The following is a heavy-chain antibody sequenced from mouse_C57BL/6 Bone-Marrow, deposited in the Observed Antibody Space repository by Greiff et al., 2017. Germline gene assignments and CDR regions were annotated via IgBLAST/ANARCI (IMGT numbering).Heavy chain of an antibody. Sequence: QVQLQQSGAELVRPGTSVKMSCKASGYTFTNYWIGWAKQRPGHGLEWIGDIYPGGGYTNYNEKFKGKATLTADKSSSTAYMQFSSLTSEDSAIYYCARWCTTVRPYYAMDYWGQGTSVTVSS. CDR2: IYPGGGYT. D-gene: IGHD1-1*01. V-gene: IGHV1-63*01. CDR3: ARWCTTVRPYYAMDY. CDR1: GYTFTNYW. J-gene: IGHJ4*01.